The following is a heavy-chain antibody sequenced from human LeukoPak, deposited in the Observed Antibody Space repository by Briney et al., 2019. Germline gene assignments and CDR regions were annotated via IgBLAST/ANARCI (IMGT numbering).Heavy chain of an antibody. D-gene: IGHD4-17*01. Sequence: SVKVSCKASGGTFSSYAISWVRQAPGQGLEWMGRISPIFGTANYAQKFQGRVTITTDESTSTAYMELSSLRSEDTAVYYCARGTYYGDKRGRLNWFDPWGQGTLVTVSS. CDR3: ARGTYYGDKRGRLNWFDP. CDR2: ISPIFGTA. V-gene: IGHV1-69*05. J-gene: IGHJ5*02. CDR1: GGTFSSYA.